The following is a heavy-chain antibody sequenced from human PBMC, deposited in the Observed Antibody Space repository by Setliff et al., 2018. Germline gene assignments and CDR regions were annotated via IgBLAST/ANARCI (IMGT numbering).Heavy chain of an antibody. CDR3: ARPLEESFGGVRDSDAFDV. CDR1: GGSITSGRYY. V-gene: IGHV4-39*01. D-gene: IGHD3-16*01. CDR2: IYYNGST. Sequence: SETLSLTCTVSGGSITSGRYYWGWIRQPPGKGLEWIGSIYYNGSTHFNPSLKSRVAISVDTSKNLLSLRVNSVTATDTAVYYCARPLEESFGGVRDSDAFDVWGQGTMVTVSS. J-gene: IGHJ3*01.